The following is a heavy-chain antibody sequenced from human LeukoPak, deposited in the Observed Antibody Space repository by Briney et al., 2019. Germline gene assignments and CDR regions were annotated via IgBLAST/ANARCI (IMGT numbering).Heavy chain of an antibody. Sequence: ETLSLTCTVSGGSLNNSRYYWGWIRQPPGKGLEWVSVIYSGGGTRYADSVKGRFTISRDNSKNTLYLQMNSLRAEDTSVYYCATHSGGYWGQGTLVTVSS. J-gene: IGHJ4*02. CDR3: ATHSGGY. D-gene: IGHD3-16*01. CDR1: GGSLNNSRYY. V-gene: IGHV3-66*01. CDR2: IYSGGGT.